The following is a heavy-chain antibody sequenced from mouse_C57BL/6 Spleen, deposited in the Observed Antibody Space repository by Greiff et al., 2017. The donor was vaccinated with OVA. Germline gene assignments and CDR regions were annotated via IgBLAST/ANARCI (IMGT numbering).Heavy chain of an antibody. CDR3: ARNWDGGY. Sequence: EVMLVESGGGLVKPGGSLKLSCAASGFTFSDYGMHWVRQAPEQGLEWVAYICRGSSTIYYADTVKGRFTISRDNAKNTLFLQMTSLRSEDTAMYYCARNWDGGYWGEGTTLTVSS. J-gene: IGHJ2*01. CDR1: GFTFSDYG. CDR2: ICRGSSTI. V-gene: IGHV5-17*01. D-gene: IGHD4-1*01.